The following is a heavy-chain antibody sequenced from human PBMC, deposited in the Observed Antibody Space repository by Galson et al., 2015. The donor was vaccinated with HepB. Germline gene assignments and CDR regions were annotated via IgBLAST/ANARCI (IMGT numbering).Heavy chain of an antibody. D-gene: IGHD3-3*01. J-gene: IGHJ4*02. CDR3: ARDPSARSYYDLCCCYYQTFGF. V-gene: IGHV3-30-3*01. CDR2: INCDKSNK. Sequence: SLKLSCKASGYTFTSYAMHWVRQAPGQRLEWMAVINCDKSNKKYAHTFQGRFTIIRDKSKNTPYLEMNSLTAEDTAVYYCARDPSARSYYDLCCCYYQTFGFWGQGTPVTVSS. CDR1: GYTFTSYA.